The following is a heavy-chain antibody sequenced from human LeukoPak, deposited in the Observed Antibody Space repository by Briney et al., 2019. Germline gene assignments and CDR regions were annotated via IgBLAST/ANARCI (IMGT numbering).Heavy chain of an antibody. J-gene: IGHJ4*02. D-gene: IGHD1-26*01. Sequence: PSETLSLTCTVSGGSISSSSYYWGWIRQPPGKGLEWIGSIYYSGSTYYNPSLKSRVTISVDTSKNQFSLKLSSVTAADTAVYYCTNLGATISGVTPFDYWGQGTLVTVPS. CDR3: TNLGATISGVTPFDY. V-gene: IGHV4-39*01. CDR1: GGSISSSSYY. CDR2: IYYSGST.